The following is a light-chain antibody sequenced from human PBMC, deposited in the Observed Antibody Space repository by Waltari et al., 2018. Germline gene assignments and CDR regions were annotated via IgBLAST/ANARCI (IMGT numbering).Light chain of an antibody. Sequence: QSALTQPASVSGSPGQSITISCTGTSSDVGSYNYVSWYQPLPGKAPKTIIYDGSKRPSGVSNRCSGSKSGNTASLTISGLQAEDEADYYCSSYTSSVLFGGGTKLTVL. CDR2: DGS. CDR3: SSYTSSVL. V-gene: IGLV2-14*03. J-gene: IGLJ2*01. CDR1: SSDVGSYNY.